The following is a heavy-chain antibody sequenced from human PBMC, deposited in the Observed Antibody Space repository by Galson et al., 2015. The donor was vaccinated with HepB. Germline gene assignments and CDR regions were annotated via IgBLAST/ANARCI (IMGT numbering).Heavy chain of an antibody. CDR3: ARLGCSSTSCPGAFDI. CDR1: GYSFTSYW. CDR2: IYPGDSDT. Sequence: QSGAEVKKPGESLKISCKGSGYSFTSYWIGWVRQMPGKGLEWMGIIYPGDSDTRYSPSFQGQVTISADKSISTAYLQWSSLKASDTAMYYCARLGCSSTSCPGAFDIWGQGTMVTVSS. J-gene: IGHJ3*02. D-gene: IGHD2-2*01. V-gene: IGHV5-51*03.